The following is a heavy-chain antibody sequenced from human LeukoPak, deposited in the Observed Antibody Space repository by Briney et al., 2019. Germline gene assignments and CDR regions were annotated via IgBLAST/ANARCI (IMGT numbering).Heavy chain of an antibody. V-gene: IGHV4-59*01. D-gene: IGHD3-10*01. CDR2: IYYSGST. Sequence: SETLSLTCTVSGGSISSYYWSWIRQPPGKGLEWIGYIYYSGSTSYNPSLKSRVTISVDTFRNQFSLKLTSVTAADTAIYYCAKSDYYGASDYWGQGTLVTVSS. CDR3: AKSDYYGASDY. CDR1: GGSISSYY. J-gene: IGHJ4*02.